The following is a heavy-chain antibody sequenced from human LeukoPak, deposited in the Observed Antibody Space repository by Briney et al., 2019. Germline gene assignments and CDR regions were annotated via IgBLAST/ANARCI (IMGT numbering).Heavy chain of an antibody. CDR1: GGSISSYY. CDR3: ARVGRPNDAFDI. J-gene: IGHJ3*02. V-gene: IGHV4-59*12. CDR2: IYYSGNT. Sequence: PSETLSLTCTVSGGSISSYYWSWIRQPPGKGLEWIGYIYYSGNTNYNPSLKSRVTMSVDTSKNQFSLKLSSVTAADTAVYYCARVGRPNDAFDIWGQGTMVTVSS.